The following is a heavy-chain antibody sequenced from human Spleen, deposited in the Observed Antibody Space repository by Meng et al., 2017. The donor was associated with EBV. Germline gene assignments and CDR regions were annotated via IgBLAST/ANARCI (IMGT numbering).Heavy chain of an antibody. D-gene: IGHD2/OR15-2a*01. J-gene: IGHJ5*02. CDR1: GGSISSSDW. CDR2: IYHSGRS. V-gene: IGHV4-4*02. Sequence: VQWTEAGPGLVEPSGTLSLTCAVSGGSISSSDWWSWVRQSPEKGLEWIGEIYHSGRSNYNPSLKSRVTMSVNKSKNQFSLNLSSVTAADTAVYYCARWRRNSRNYLAGFDPWGQGTLVTVSS. CDR3: ARWRRNSRNYLAGFDP.